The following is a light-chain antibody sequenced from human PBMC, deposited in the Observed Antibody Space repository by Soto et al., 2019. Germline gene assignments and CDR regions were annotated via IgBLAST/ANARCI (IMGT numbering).Light chain of an antibody. Sequence: DIQMTQSPSTLSASVGDRVTITCRASQSISSWLAWYQQKPGKAPKLLIYKASSLKSGVPSRFSGSGSETEFTLTISSLQPDDFATYYCQQYNNYSTFGQGTKVEIK. CDR1: QSISSW. CDR3: QQYNNYST. J-gene: IGKJ1*01. V-gene: IGKV1-5*03. CDR2: KAS.